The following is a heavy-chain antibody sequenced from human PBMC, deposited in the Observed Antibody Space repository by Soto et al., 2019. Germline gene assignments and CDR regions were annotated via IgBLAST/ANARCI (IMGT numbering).Heavy chain of an antibody. V-gene: IGHV3-74*01. CDR3: ARDFRGQNSLYP. CDR2: INNDGSST. D-gene: IGHD2-21*01. CDR1: GFMFNNYW. J-gene: IGHJ5*02. Sequence: PGGSLRLSCAASGFMFNNYWMHWVRQVPGKGLVWVSHINNDGSSTRYADSVKGRFTISRDNAKNTLYLQMESLRAEDAAVYYCARDFRGQNSLYPWGQGTLVTVSS.